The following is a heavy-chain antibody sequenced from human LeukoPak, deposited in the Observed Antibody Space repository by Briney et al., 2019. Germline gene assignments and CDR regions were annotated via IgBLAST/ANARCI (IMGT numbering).Heavy chain of an antibody. CDR2: ISGSGGST. Sequence: GGSLRLSCAASGFNFRSYAMSWVRQAPGKGLEWVSAISGSGGSTYYADSVKGRFTISRDNSKNTLYLQMNSLRAEDTAVYYCAKDLAYCGGDCYPYLFDYWGQGTLVTVSS. V-gene: IGHV3-23*01. CDR1: GFNFRSYA. CDR3: AKDLAYCGGDCYPYLFDY. J-gene: IGHJ4*02. D-gene: IGHD2-21*02.